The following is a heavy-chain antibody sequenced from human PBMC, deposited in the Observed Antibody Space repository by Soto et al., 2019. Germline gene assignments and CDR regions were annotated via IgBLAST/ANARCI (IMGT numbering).Heavy chain of an antibody. D-gene: IGHD3-10*01. V-gene: IGHV1-69*12. CDR1: GGTVSSYD. Sequence: QVQLVQSGAEVKKPGSSVKVSCKASGGTVSSYDISWVRQAPGQGLEWMGGIIPIFDTTHYAQRFKGRVTFTADESTSTADMELSSLRSEDTAVYYCATTWFGESASYYFFYGMDVWGQGTTVTVSS. J-gene: IGHJ6*02. CDR2: IIPIFDTT. CDR3: ATTWFGESASYYFFYGMDV.